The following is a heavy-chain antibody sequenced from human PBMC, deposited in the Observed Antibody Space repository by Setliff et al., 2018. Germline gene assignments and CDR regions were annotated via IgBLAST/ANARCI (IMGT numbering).Heavy chain of an antibody. J-gene: IGHJ4*02. CDR3: ARRSPTGVRGVTSRTYYFDY. CDR2: INHSGST. V-gene: IGHV4-39*07. D-gene: IGHD3-10*01. Sequence: PSETLSLTCTVSGGSISSSSYYWSWIRQPPGKGLEWIGEINHSGSTNYNPSLKSRVTISVDTSKNQFSLKLSSVTAADTAVYYCARRSPTGVRGVTSRTYYFDYWGQGTLVTVSS. CDR1: GGSISSSSYY.